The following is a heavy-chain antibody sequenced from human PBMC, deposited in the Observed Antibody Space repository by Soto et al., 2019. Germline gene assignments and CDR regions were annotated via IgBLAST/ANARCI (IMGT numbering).Heavy chain of an antibody. J-gene: IGHJ4*02. CDR2: INHSGST. D-gene: IGHD2-2*02. CDR3: ASRRYCSSTSCYRYSSGHLIFGFAD. CDR1: GGSFSGYY. Sequence: SETLSLTCAVYGGSFSGYYWSWIRQPPGKGLEWIGEINHSGSTNYNPSLKSRVTISVDTSKNQFSLKLSSVTAADTAVYYCASRRYCSSTSCYRYSSGHLIFGFADWGQGTLVTGSS. V-gene: IGHV4-34*01.